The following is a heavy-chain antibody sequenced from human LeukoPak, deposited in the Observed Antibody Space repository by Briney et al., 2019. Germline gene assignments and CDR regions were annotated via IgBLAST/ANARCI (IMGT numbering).Heavy chain of an antibody. D-gene: IGHD3-22*01. CDR2: IKQDGSEK. Sequence: GGSLRLSCAASGFSFNIYWMSWVRQAPGKGLEWVANIKQDGSEKYYVDSVKGRFTISRDNAKNSLYLQMNSLRAEDTAVYYCAKVVNSGYYYYFDYWGQGTLVTVSS. CDR1: GFSFNIYW. V-gene: IGHV3-7*03. CDR3: AKVVNSGYYYYFDY. J-gene: IGHJ4*02.